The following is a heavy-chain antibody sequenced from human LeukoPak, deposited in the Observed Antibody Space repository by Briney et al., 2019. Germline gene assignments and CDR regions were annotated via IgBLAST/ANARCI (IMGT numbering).Heavy chain of an antibody. CDR2: IIPILGIA. Sequence: GASVKVSCKASGGTFSSYAISWVRQAPGQGLEWMGRIIPILGIANYAQKFQGRVTITADKSTSTAYMELSSLRSEDTAVYYCARSSSWYSDWFDPWGQGTLVTVSS. V-gene: IGHV1-69*04. D-gene: IGHD6-13*01. J-gene: IGHJ5*02. CDR3: ARSSSWYSDWFDP. CDR1: GGTFSSYA.